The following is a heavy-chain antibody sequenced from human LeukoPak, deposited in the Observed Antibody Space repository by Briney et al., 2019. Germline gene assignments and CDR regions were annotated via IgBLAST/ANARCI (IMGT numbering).Heavy chain of an antibody. Sequence: PSETLSLTCAVYGGSFSGYYCSWIRQPPGQGLEWMGEINHSGSTNYNPSLKSRVTISVDTSKNQFSLKLSSVAAADTAVYYCARGRGGITIVRFDYWGQGTLVTVSS. CDR3: ARGRGGITIVRFDY. V-gene: IGHV4-34*01. CDR1: GGSFSGYY. D-gene: IGHD3-10*01. CDR2: INHSGST. J-gene: IGHJ4*02.